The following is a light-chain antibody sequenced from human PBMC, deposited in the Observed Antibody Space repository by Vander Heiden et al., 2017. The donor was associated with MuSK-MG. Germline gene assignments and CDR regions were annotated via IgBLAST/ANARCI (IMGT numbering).Light chain of an antibody. CDR1: QDISNY. CDR2: DAS. CDR3: QQEDNLLGT. Sequence: DIQMTQSPSSLSASVGDRVTITCQASQDISNYLNWYQQKPGKAPKLLIYDASNLETGVPSRFSGSGSGTDFTFTISSLQPEDIATYYCQQEDNLLGTFGQGTKMEIK. J-gene: IGKJ2*01. V-gene: IGKV1-33*01.